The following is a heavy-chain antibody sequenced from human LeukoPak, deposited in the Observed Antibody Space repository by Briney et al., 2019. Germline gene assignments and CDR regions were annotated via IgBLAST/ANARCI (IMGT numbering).Heavy chain of an antibody. D-gene: IGHD3-22*01. Sequence: SETLSLTCAVYGGSFSGYYWSWIRQPPGKGLEWIGEINHSGSTNYNPSLKSRVTISVDTSKNQFSLKLSSVTAADTAVYYCARGPSYYYDSIDMDVWGTGTTVTVSS. V-gene: IGHV4-34*01. J-gene: IGHJ6*03. CDR2: INHSGST. CDR3: ARGPSYYYDSIDMDV. CDR1: GGSFSGYY.